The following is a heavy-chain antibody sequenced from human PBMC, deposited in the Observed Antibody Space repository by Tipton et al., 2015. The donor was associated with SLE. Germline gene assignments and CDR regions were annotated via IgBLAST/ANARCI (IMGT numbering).Heavy chain of an antibody. D-gene: IGHD3-9*01. CDR1: GFPLSSFG. V-gene: IGHV3-48*03. Sequence: SLRLSCAASGFPLSSFGMHWIRQAPGKGLQWLAYISSRATTVYYADSVKGRFIISRDNANNSLHLQMNSLRAEDTAVYYCANYGILTGYPTLIDRWGQGTPVTVSS. CDR3: ANYGILTGYPTLIDR. J-gene: IGHJ5*02. CDR2: ISSRATTV.